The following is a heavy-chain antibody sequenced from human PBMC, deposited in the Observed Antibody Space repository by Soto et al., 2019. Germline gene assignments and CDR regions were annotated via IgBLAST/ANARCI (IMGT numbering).Heavy chain of an antibody. CDR1: GFTFSSYG. Sequence: GGSLTLSCATSGFTFSSYGMNWVRQAPGTGLEWVAVIGYDGSNKYYADSVKGRFTISRDNSKNTLYLQMNSLRAEDTAVYYCARDRVQATVVELYYYYGMDVWGQGTMVTVSS. V-gene: IGHV3-33*01. J-gene: IGHJ6*02. D-gene: IGHD2-15*01. CDR3: ARDRVQATVVELYYYYGMDV. CDR2: IGYDGSNK.